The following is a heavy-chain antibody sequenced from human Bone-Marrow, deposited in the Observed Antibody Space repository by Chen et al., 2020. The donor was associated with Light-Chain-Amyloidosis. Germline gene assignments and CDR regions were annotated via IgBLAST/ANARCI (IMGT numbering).Heavy chain of an antibody. V-gene: IGHV5-51*01. CDR1: GYTFPTYW. Sequence: EVQLEQSGPEVKKPGESLKISCKGSGYTFPTYWIGWVRQLPGKGLEWMGVIYPDDSDARYSPAVERQVPSSADKSLTTAYLQWRRLKASDSAMYYCARRRDDYNVDYWRQGTLVTVS. CDR2: IYPDDSDA. CDR3: ARRRDDYNVDY. J-gene: IGHJ4*02. D-gene: IGHD4-4*01.